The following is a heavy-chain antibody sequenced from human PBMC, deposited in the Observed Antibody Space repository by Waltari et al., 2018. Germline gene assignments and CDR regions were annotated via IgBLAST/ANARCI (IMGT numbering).Heavy chain of an antibody. D-gene: IGHD7-27*01. CDR2: VSRSGST. Sequence: QVQLQESGPGLVKPLETLSLTCTVSGGSISSYYWTWVRQPPGKGREWIGKVSRSGSTESNPSLKSRVTMSVDTSKNQFFLKLTSVTAAVTAFYYCAREVTKVELGMRLPHFFDSWGQGTLVTVSS. CDR3: AREVTKVELGMRLPHFFDS. J-gene: IGHJ4*02. CDR1: GGSISSYY. V-gene: IGHV4-4*08.